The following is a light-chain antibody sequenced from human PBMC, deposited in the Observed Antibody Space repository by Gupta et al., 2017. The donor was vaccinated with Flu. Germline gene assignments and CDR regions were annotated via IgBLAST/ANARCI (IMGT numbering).Light chain of an antibody. CDR2: GAS. CDR1: QSVSSN. J-gene: IGKJ1*01. CDR3: LQDNNWPQT. Sequence: EIVMTQSPATLSVSPGERATLSCRASQSVSSNLAWYQQKPGQAPRLLIYGASTRATGIPARFSGSGSGTEFTLTISSLQSADFAVYSCLQDNNWPQTFGQGTRVEIK. V-gene: IGKV3-15*01.